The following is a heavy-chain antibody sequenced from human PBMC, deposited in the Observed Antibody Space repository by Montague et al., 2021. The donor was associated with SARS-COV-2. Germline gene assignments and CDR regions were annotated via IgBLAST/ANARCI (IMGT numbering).Heavy chain of an antibody. CDR3: ARGFDY. Sequence: SETLSLTCTVSGGSISSYYWSWIRQPPGKGLEWIGYIYYGGSTNYNPSLKSRVTISVDTSKNQFSLKLSSVTAADTAVYYCARGFDYWAREPWSPSPQ. CDR2: IYYGGST. CDR1: GGSISSYY. J-gene: IGHJ4*02. V-gene: IGHV4-59*01.